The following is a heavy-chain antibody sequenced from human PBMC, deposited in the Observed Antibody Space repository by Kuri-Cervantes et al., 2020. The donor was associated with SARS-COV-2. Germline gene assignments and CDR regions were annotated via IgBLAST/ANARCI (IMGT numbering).Heavy chain of an antibody. CDR1: GYSFTSYW. CDR2: IDPSDSYT. V-gene: IGHV5-10-1*01. D-gene: IGHD2-2*02. CDR3: ARLPCSSTSCYTRYDYYGMDV. J-gene: IGHJ6*02. Sequence: GESLKISCKGSGYSFTSYWISWVRQMPGKGLEWMGRIDPSDSYTNYSPSFQGHVTISADRSISTAYLQWSSLKAPDTAMYYCARLPCSSTSCYTRYDYYGMDVWGQGTTVTVSS.